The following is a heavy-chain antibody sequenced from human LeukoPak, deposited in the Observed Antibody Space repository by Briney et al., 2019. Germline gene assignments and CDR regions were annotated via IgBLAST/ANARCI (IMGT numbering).Heavy chain of an antibody. D-gene: IGHD1-26*01. V-gene: IGHV3-21*01. Sequence: GGSLRLSCAASGFPFSSYSMNWVRQAPGKGLEWVSSISSSSSYIYYADSVKGRFTISRDNAKNSLYLQMNSLRAEDTAVYYCARKDGIVGAPDAFDIWGQGTMVTVSS. CDR3: ARKDGIVGAPDAFDI. CDR1: GFPFSSYS. CDR2: ISSSSSYI. J-gene: IGHJ3*02.